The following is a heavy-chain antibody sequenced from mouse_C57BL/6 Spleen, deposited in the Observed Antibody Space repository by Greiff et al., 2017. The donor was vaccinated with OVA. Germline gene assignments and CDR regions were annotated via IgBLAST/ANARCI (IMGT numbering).Heavy chain of an antibody. CDR3: ATYGYEGYFDV. CDR2: IDPSDSET. CDR1: GYTFTSYW. V-gene: IGHV1-52*01. Sequence: QVQLQQPGAELVRPGSSVKLSCKASGYTFTSYWMHWVKQRPIQGLEWIGNIDPSDSETHYNQKFKDKATLTVDKSSSTGYMQLSSLTSEDSAVYYCATYGYEGYFDVWGTGTTVTVSS. D-gene: IGHD2-2*01. J-gene: IGHJ1*03.